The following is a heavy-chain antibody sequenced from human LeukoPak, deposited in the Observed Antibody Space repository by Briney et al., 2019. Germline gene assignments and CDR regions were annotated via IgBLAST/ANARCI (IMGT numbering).Heavy chain of an antibody. D-gene: IGHD3-10*01. CDR2: FDPEDGGT. V-gene: IGHV1-24*01. CDR3: ATGGSGSYYKVYDY. Sequence: ASVKVSCKVSGYTLTELSMHWVRQAPGKGLEWMGGFDPEDGGTIYAQKFQGRVTMTEDTSTDTAYMELSSLRSEDTAVYYCATGGSGSYYKVYDYWGQGTLVTVSS. CDR1: GYTLTELS. J-gene: IGHJ4*02.